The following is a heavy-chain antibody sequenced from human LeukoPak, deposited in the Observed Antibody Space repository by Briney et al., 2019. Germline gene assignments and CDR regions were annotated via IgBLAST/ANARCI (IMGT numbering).Heavy chain of an antibody. J-gene: IGHJ4*02. CDR1: GVTFSSYS. CDR2: ISSSSTI. V-gene: IGHV3-48*04. D-gene: IGHD5-12*01. Sequence: GGSLRLSCSASGVTFSSYSMNWVRQAPGKGLEGVSYISSSSTIYYADSVKGRFTISRDTAKNSLYLQMNSLRTEDTAVYHCARAGSHRNSGYDYWGQGTLVTVSS. CDR3: ARAGSHRNSGYDY.